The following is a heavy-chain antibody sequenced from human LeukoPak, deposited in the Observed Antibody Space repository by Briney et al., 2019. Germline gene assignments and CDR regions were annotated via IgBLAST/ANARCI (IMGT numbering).Heavy chain of an antibody. CDR1: GFTFSIYT. CDR2: ISSSNSYI. CDR3: AKGDSSGWYAYFDY. J-gene: IGHJ4*02. Sequence: PGGSLRLSCAASGFTFSIYTMNWVRQAPGKGLEWVSSISSSNSYIYYADSVKGRFTISRDNSKNTLYLQMNSLRAEDTAVYYCAKGDSSGWYAYFDYWGQGTLVTVSS. D-gene: IGHD6-19*01. V-gene: IGHV3-21*06.